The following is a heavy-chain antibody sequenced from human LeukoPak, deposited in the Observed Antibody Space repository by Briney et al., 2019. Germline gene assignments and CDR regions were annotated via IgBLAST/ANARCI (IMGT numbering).Heavy chain of an antibody. J-gene: IGHJ4*02. CDR3: AGRPRSWVEYSSSSVFYDY. V-gene: IGHV4-4*07. CDR2: IYTSGST. D-gene: IGHD6-13*01. Sequence: SETLSLTCTVSGGSISSYYWSWIRQPAGKGLEWIGRIYTSGSTNYNPSLKSRVTISVDTSKNQFSLKLSSVTAADTAVYYCAGRPRSWVEYSSSSVFYDYWGQGTLVTVSS. CDR1: GGSISSYY.